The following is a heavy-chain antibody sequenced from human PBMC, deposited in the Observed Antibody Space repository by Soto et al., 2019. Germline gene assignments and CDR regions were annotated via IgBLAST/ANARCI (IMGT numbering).Heavy chain of an antibody. Sequence: VQLVQSGAEVKKPGASVKVSCKTSGDSFNDYYIHWVRQAPGQGLEWMGWINPNGGATKYAQKFQGRVTVTRDTSIRTVYMELSSLRSDDTALYYCARESGGATATLDYYYFYTDGWGKGTTVTVSS. CDR2: INPNGGAT. CDR1: GDSFNDYY. D-gene: IGHD1-26*01. J-gene: IGHJ6*03. V-gene: IGHV1-2*02. CDR3: ARESGGATATLDYYYFYTDG.